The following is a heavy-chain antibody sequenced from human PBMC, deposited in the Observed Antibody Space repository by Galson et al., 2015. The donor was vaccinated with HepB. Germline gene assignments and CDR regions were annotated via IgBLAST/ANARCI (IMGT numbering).Heavy chain of an antibody. V-gene: IGHV3-23*01. J-gene: IGHJ3*02. CDR3: AKHASTTTVASNAFDI. D-gene: IGHD4-11*01. CDR1: GFTFSDYA. Sequence: SLRLSCAASGFTFSDYAMSWVRRATGRGLEWVSSFRGSGDSTYYADSVKGRFTISRDNSKNTLFLQMNSLRAEDTAVYYCAKHASTTTVASNAFDIWGQGTLATVSS. CDR2: FRGSGDST.